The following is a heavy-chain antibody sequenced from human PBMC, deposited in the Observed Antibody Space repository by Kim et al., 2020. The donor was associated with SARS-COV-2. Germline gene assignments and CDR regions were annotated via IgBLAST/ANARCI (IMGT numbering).Heavy chain of an antibody. CDR1: GGSISSYY. J-gene: IGHJ6*01. CDR3: ARDSPRIYGFRRNYYYGM. Sequence: SETLSLTCTVSGGSISSYYWSWIRQPPGKGLEWIGYIYYSGSTNYNPSLKSRVTISVDTSKNQFSLKLSSVTAADTAVYYFARDSPRIYGFRRNYYYGM. V-gene: IGHV4-59*13. CDR2: IYYSGST. D-gene: IGHD4-17*01.